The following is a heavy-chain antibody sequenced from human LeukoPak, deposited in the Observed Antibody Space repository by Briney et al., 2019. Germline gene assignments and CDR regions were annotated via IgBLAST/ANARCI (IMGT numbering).Heavy chain of an antibody. V-gene: IGHV4-34*01. CDR3: AGRILLWFGESLAYFDY. CDR2: INHSEST. J-gene: IGHJ4*02. Sequence: SETLSLTCAVYGGSFSGYYWSWIRQPPGKGLEWIGEINHSESTNYNPSLKSRVTISVDTSKNQFPLKLSSVTAADTAVYYCAGRILLWFGESLAYFDYWGQGTLVTVSS. CDR1: GGSFSGYY. D-gene: IGHD3-10*01.